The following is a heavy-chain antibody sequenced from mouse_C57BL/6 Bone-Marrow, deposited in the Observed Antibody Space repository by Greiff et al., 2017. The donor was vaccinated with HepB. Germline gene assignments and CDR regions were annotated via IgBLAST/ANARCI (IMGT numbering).Heavy chain of an antibody. D-gene: IGHD2-3*01. CDR3: ARQGDGYHGAMDY. J-gene: IGHJ4*01. V-gene: IGHV5-15*01. CDR2: ISNLAYSI. CDR1: GFTFSDYG. Sequence: EVQLVESGGGLVQPGGSLKLSCAASGFTFSDYGMAWVRQAPRKGPEWVAFISNLAYSIYYADTVTGRFTISRENAKNTLYLEMSSLRSEDTAMYYCARQGDGYHGAMDYWGQGTSVTVSS.